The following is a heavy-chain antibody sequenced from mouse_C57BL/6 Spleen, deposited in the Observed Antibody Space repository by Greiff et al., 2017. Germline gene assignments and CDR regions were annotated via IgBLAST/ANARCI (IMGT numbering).Heavy chain of an antibody. J-gene: IGHJ2*01. CDR3: ARLVDY. V-gene: IGHV1-69*01. CDR1: GYTFTSYW. Sequence: QVQLQQPGAELVMPGASVKLSCKASGYTFTSYWMHWVKQRPGQGLEWIGEIDPSDSYTNYNQKFQGKSTLTVDKSSSTAYLQLSSLTSEDSAVYYCARLVDYWGQGTTLTVSS. CDR2: IDPSDSYT.